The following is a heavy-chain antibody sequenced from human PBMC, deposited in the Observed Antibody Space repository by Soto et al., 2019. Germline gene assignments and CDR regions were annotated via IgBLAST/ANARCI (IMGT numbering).Heavy chain of an antibody. V-gene: IGHV3-23*01. CDR1: YG. D-gene: IGHD2-15*01. J-gene: IGHJ4*02. Sequence: YGMRWGRQAPGKGLESVSVISGRGGSTYYADSVKGRFTISRDNSKNTLYLQMNSLRAEDTAIYFCSKDSCSGGSCYSGSHYWGQGPLLTVSS. CDR3: SKDSCSGGSCYSGSHY. CDR2: ISGRGGST.